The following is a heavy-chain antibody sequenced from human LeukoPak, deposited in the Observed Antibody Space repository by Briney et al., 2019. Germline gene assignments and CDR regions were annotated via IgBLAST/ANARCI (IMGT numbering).Heavy chain of an antibody. CDR2: IYYSGST. J-gene: IGHJ4*02. V-gene: IGHV4-59*01. Sequence: SGTRSLTCTVSGGSISSYYWSWIRQPPGKGLEWIGYIYYSGSTNYNPSLKSRVTISVDTSKNQFSRKLSSVTAADTAVYYCARSATAMALYFDYWGQGSLVTVSS. CDR3: ARSATAMALYFDY. D-gene: IGHD5-18*01. CDR1: GGSISSYY.